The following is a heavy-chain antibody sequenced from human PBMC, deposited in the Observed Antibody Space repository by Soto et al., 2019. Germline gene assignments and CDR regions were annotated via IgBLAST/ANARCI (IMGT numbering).Heavy chain of an antibody. CDR1: GFTFSSYA. J-gene: IGHJ4*02. CDR2: ISGSGGRT. Sequence: GGSLRLSCAASGFTFSSYAMGWVRQAPGRGLEWVSDISGSGGRTYYADSVKGRFAISRDNSRSTLHLQMSSLRAEDTALYYCAKDMYSTGWPGFFDYWGQGTLVTVSS. V-gene: IGHV3-23*01. D-gene: IGHD6-19*01. CDR3: AKDMYSTGWPGFFDY.